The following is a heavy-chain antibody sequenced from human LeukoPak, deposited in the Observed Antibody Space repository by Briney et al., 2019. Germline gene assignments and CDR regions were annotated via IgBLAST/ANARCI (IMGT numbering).Heavy chain of an antibody. J-gene: IGHJ5*01. Sequence: PSETLSPTCTVSAASISSSSHHWGWIRQSPGKGLEWIGSVYYGRTTYYSPSLDSRVTISLDTSANQFSLQLNSVTAADTAVYYCVRHDGRGGATMGAFDSWGQGSLVTVSS. CDR3: VRHDGRGGATMGAFDS. CDR2: VYYGRTT. V-gene: IGHV4-39*01. D-gene: IGHD4/OR15-4a*01. CDR1: AASISSSSHH.